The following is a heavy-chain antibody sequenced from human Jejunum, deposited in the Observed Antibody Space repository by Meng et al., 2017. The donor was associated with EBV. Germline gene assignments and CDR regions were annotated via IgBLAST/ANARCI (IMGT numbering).Heavy chain of an antibody. Sequence: DVQLVESGGGLVQPGGSLVLSCAAPGFTFSSYWMHWVRQAPGEGLVWVSRINGDGSITSYADSVKGRFTISRDNAKNTLYVQMNSLRVEDTAVYYCARDPGDRSGFFPSYFDSWGQGSLVTVSS. J-gene: IGHJ4*02. CDR2: INGDGSIT. CDR1: GFTFSSYW. V-gene: IGHV3-74*01. CDR3: ARDPGDRSGFFPSYFDS. D-gene: IGHD3-22*01.